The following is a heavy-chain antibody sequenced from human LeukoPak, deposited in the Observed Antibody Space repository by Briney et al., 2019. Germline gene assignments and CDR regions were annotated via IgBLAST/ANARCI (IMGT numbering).Heavy chain of an antibody. V-gene: IGHV3-33*01. CDR1: GFTFSSYG. J-gene: IGHJ4*02. D-gene: IGHD5-12*01. Sequence: PGGSLRLSCAASGFTFSSYGLHWVRQAPGKGLEWVAVIWYDGSNKYYADSMKGRFTISRDNSKNTLYLQMNSLRAEDTAVYYCARGGGYDYLDYWGQGTLVTVSS. CDR2: IWYDGSNK. CDR3: ARGGGYDYLDY.